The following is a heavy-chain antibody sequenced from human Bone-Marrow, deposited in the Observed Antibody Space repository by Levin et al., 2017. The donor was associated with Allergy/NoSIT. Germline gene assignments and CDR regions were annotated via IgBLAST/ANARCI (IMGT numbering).Heavy chain of an antibody. CDR3: ARDSGRQQLVLYYDDGMDV. V-gene: IGHV1-2*02. J-gene: IGHJ6*02. D-gene: IGHD6-13*01. CDR1: GYTFTGYY. CDR2: INPNSGGT. Sequence: GESLKISCKASGYTFTGYYMHWVRQAPGQGLEWMGWINPNSGGTNYAQKFQGRVTMTRDTSISTAYMELSRLRCDDTAVYYCARDSGRQQLVLYYDDGMDVWGQGTTVTVSS.